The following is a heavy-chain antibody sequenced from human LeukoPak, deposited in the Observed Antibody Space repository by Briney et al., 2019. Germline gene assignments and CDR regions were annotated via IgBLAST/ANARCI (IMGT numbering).Heavy chain of an antibody. CDR3: ARGVLWFGDWYFDY. D-gene: IGHD3-10*01. Sequence: ASVKVSRKVSVYTRTELCMHWVRQARGTGLEWMGGFDAEDGGTIYAQKFQGRVTMTEDTSTDTAYMKLTSLRSEDTAVYYCARGVLWFGDWYFDYWGQGTLVTVSS. CDR1: VYTRTELC. J-gene: IGHJ4*02. V-gene: IGHV1-24*01. CDR2: FDAEDGGT.